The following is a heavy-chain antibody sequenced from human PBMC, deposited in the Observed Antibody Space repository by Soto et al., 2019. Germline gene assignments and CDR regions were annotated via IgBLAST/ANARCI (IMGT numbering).Heavy chain of an antibody. CDR3: AKGRHSINAFDI. Sequence: AGGSLRLSCAASGFTFSSYAMSWVRQAPGKGLEWVSAISGSGGSTYYADSVKGRFTISRDNSKNTLYLQMNSLRAEDTAVYYCAKGRHSINAFDIWGQGTMVTVSS. V-gene: IGHV3-23*01. CDR2: ISGSGGST. D-gene: IGHD3-3*02. CDR1: GFTFSSYA. J-gene: IGHJ3*02.